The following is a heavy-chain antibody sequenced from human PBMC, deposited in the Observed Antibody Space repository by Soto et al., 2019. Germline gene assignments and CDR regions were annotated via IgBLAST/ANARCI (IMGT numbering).Heavy chain of an antibody. V-gene: IGHV3-15*07. Sequence: SVSNAWMTWVRQAPGKGLEWVGRIKSKTDGGTTDYSAPVKGRFAISRGDSKNTLYLQMNSLKTEDTAGYYCTTDPSLGGWGQGTLVTVSS. CDR1: SVSNAW. CDR3: TTDPSLGG. CDR2: IKSKTDGGTT. D-gene: IGHD3-16*01. J-gene: IGHJ4*02.